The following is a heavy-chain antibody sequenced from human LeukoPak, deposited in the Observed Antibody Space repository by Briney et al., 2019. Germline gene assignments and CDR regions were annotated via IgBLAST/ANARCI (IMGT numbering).Heavy chain of an antibody. D-gene: IGHD3-10*01. CDR2: INHSGST. J-gene: IGHJ4*02. CDR1: GGSLSGYY. V-gene: IGHV4-34*01. Sequence: SETLSLTCAVYGGSLSGYYWSWIRQPPGKGLEWIGEINHSGSTNYNPSLKSRVTISVDTSKNQFSLKLSSVTAADTAVYYCALAGLRFGELFPPSFDYWGQGTLVTVSS. CDR3: ALAGLRFGELFPPSFDY.